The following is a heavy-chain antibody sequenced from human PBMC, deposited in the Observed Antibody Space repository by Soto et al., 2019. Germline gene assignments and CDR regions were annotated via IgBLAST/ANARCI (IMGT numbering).Heavy chain of an antibody. D-gene: IGHD3-3*01. CDR1: GFTFSSYA. Sequence: QVQLVESGGGVVQPGRSLRLSCAASGFTFSSYAMHWVRQAPGKGLEWVAVISYDGSNKYYADSVKGRFTISRDNSKNPLYLQMNSLRAEDTAVYYCARDCYDFWSGYCYYYGMDVWGQGTTVPVSS. CDR2: ISYDGSNK. V-gene: IGHV3-30-3*01. J-gene: IGHJ6*02. CDR3: ARDCYDFWSGYCYYYGMDV.